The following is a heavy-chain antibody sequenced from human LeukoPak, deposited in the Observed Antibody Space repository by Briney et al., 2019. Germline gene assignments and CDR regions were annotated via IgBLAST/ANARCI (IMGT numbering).Heavy chain of an antibody. D-gene: IGHD3-10*01. CDR3: ARDPGDYYGSGSSDAFDI. CDR1: GFTVSSNY. V-gene: IGHV3-66*01. CDR2: IYSGGNT. Sequence: PGGSLRLSCVASGFTVSSNYMRWVRQAPGKGLEWVSVIYSGGNTYYADSVKGRFTISRDNSKNTLYLQMNSLRAEDTAVYYCARDPGDYYGSGSSDAFDIWGQGTMVTVSS. J-gene: IGHJ3*02.